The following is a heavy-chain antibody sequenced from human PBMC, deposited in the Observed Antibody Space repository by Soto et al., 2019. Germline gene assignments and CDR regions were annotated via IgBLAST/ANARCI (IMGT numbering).Heavy chain of an antibody. CDR1: GGSISSSNW. Sequence: QVQLQESGPGLVKPSGTLSLTCAVSGGSISSSNWWSWVRQPPGKGLEWIGEIYHSGSTNYNPSHKSRVTISVDKSKNQFSLKLSSVTAADTAVYYCARGGLYYYGSGPSITYYYYGMDVWGQGTTVTVSS. CDR2: IYHSGST. V-gene: IGHV4-4*02. D-gene: IGHD3-10*01. J-gene: IGHJ6*02. CDR3: ARGGLYYYGSGPSITYYYYGMDV.